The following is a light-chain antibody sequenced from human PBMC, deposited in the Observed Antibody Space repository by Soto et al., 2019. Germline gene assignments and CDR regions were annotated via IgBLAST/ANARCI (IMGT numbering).Light chain of an antibody. V-gene: IGLV1-44*01. Sequence: QSVLTLAPSVSGTPGQRVTISCSGSSSNIGSNIVNWYQHLPGTAPKLLIYSNVRRPSGVPDRFSASKSATSASLAISGLQSEDEADYYCAAWDDSLNGVAFGGGTKLTVL. CDR1: SSNIGSNI. CDR3: AAWDDSLNGVA. J-gene: IGLJ2*01. CDR2: SNV.